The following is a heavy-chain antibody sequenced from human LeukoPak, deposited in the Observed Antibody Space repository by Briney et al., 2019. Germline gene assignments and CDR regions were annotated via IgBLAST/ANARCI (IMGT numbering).Heavy chain of an antibody. J-gene: IGHJ4*02. V-gene: IGHV3-30*18. CDR1: GFTFGKYW. CDR2: ISYDGSNK. Sequence: GGSLRLSCVASGFTFGKYWMSWVRQAPGKGLEWVAVISYDGSNKYYADSVKGRFTISRDNSKNTLYLQMNSLRAEDTAVYYCAKDLSEQLVGGFDYWGQGTLVTVSS. CDR3: AKDLSEQLVGGFDY. D-gene: IGHD6-6*01.